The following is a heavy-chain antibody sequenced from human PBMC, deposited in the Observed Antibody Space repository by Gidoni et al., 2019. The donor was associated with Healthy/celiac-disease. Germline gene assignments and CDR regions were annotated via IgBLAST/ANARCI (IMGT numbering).Heavy chain of an antibody. J-gene: IGHJ3*02. D-gene: IGHD6-13*01. CDR2: SYWDDDK. CDR3: AHVRGYSSSGYHPFDAFDI. Sequence: QITLKESGPTLVTPTQTLTLTCTFSWFSLSTSGVGLGWIRQHPGKALEWLALSYWDDDKRYSPSLKSRITITKDTSKNQVVLTMTNMDPVDTATYYGAHVRGYSSSGYHPFDAFDIWGQGKMVTVSS. V-gene: IGHV2-5*02. CDR1: WFSLSTSGVG.